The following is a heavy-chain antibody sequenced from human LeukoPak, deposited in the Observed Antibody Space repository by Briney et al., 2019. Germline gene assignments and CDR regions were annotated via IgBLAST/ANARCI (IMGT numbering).Heavy chain of an antibody. V-gene: IGHV4-34*01. Sequence: SETLSLTCAVYGGSFSGYYWSWIRQPPGKGLERIGEINHSGSTNYNPSLKSRVTISVDTSKNQFSLKLSSVTAADTAVYYCARSHRGHYYYYYGMDVWGQGTTVTVSS. CDR2: INHSGST. D-gene: IGHD3-10*01. J-gene: IGHJ6*02. CDR3: ARSHRGHYYYYYGMDV. CDR1: GGSFSGYY.